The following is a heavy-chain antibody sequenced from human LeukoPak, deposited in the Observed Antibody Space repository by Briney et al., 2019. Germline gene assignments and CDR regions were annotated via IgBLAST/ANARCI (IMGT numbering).Heavy chain of an antibody. D-gene: IGHD4-4*01. Sequence: ASVKVSCKASGYTFTSYYMHWVRQAPGQGLEWMGIINPSGGSTSYAQKFQGRVTMTTDTSTSTAYMELRSLRSDDTAVYYCARDTVTARLSPFDYWGQGTLVTVSS. CDR1: GYTFTSYY. J-gene: IGHJ4*02. CDR2: INPSGGST. V-gene: IGHV1-46*01. CDR3: ARDTVTARLSPFDY.